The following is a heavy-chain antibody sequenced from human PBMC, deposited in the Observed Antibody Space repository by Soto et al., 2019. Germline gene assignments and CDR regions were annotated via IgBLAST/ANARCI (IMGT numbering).Heavy chain of an antibody. J-gene: IGHJ6*02. CDR3: ARDASYYSLWSGYYPSRNGMDV. V-gene: IGHV3-33*01. Sequence: PGGSLRLSCAASGFTFSSFGMHWVRQAPGKGLEWVSLIWYDGSKKSYGDSVKGRFTISRDNSRNTVYLQMSSLRADDTAVYYCARDASYYSLWSGYYPSRNGMDVWGQGTTVTVSS. CDR2: IWYDGSKK. D-gene: IGHD3-3*01. CDR1: GFTFSSFG.